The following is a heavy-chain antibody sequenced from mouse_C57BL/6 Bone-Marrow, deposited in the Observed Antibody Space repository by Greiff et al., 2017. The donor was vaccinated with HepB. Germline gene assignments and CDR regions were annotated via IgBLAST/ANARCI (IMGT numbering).Heavy chain of an antibody. Sequence: QVQLQQSGAELVKPGASVKLSCKASGYTFTSYWMHWVKQRPGRGLEWIGRIDPNSGGTKYNEKFKSKATLTVDKPSSTAYMQLSSLTSEDSAVYYCAGWAMVATILYYYAMDYWGQGTSVTVSS. D-gene: IGHD2-2*01. V-gene: IGHV1-72*01. J-gene: IGHJ4*01. CDR1: GYTFTSYW. CDR2: IDPNSGGT. CDR3: AGWAMVATILYYYAMDY.